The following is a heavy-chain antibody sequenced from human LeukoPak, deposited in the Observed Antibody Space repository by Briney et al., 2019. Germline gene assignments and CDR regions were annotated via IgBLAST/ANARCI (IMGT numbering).Heavy chain of an antibody. CDR3: ARGRKTRYYYDSSGYLGDY. D-gene: IGHD3-22*01. V-gene: IGHV1-69*13. CDR1: GGTFSSYA. J-gene: IGHJ4*02. Sequence: GASVKVSCKASGGTFSSYAISWVRQAPGQGLEWMGGIIPIFGTANYAQKFQGRVTITADESTSTAYMELSSLRSEDTAVYYCARGRKTRYYYDSSGYLGDYWGQGTLVTVSS. CDR2: IIPIFGTA.